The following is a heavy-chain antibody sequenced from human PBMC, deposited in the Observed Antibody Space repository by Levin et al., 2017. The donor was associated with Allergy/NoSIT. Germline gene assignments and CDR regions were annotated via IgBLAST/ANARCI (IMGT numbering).Heavy chain of an antibody. V-gene: IGHV3-49*03. CDR3: TRHGCGGDCYRPNY. CDR1: GLADYA. J-gene: IGHJ4*02. D-gene: IGHD2-21*02. CDR2: IRSKAYGGTT. Sequence: PGGSLRLSCTASGLADYAMSWFRQAPGKGLKWVGFIRSKAYGGTTEYAASVQGRFTISRDDSKSIAYLQMNSLKTEDTALYYCTRHGCGGDCYRPNYWGQGTLVTVSS.